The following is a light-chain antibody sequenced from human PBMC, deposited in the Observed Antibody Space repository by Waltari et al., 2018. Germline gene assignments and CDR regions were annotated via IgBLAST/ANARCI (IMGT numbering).Light chain of an antibody. V-gene: IGKV1-39*01. J-gene: IGKJ5*01. CDR3: QQSYSTPLT. CDR2: DSS. CDR1: RDIDSY. Sequence: EIQMTQSPSSLSTSLGDRVTITCRASRDIDSYLNWYQKKPGKAPKLLIYDSSTLQRGVPPRFSGGGSGTDVTLTISGLQPEDFATYFCQQSYSTPLTFDQGTRLEIK.